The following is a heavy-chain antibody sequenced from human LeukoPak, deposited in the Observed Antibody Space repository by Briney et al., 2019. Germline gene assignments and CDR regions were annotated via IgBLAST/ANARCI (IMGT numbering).Heavy chain of an antibody. D-gene: IGHD1-1*01. Sequence: GESLKISCKGSGYGFTSHWIAWVRQMPGKGLEWMGIFYPGDSDTRYSPSFQGQVTISGDKSISTAYLQWSSLKASDTAMYYCARRGTSNSYYVMDVWGQGTTVTVSS. CDR1: GYGFTSHW. CDR2: FYPGDSDT. J-gene: IGHJ6*02. CDR3: ARRGTSNSYYVMDV. V-gene: IGHV5-51*01.